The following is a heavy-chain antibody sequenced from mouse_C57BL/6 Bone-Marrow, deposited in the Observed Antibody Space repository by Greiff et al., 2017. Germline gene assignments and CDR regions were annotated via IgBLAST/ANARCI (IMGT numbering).Heavy chain of an antibody. Sequence: VQLQQSGAELVRPGASVKLSCTASGFTIKDDYMHWVKQRPEQGLEWIGWIDPGNGDTEYASKFQGKATITADTSSSTAYLQLSSLTSDDTAVYYGASMYYFDYWGQGTTLTVSS. D-gene: IGHD2-3*01. CDR2: IDPGNGDT. V-gene: IGHV14-4*01. CDR3: ASMYYFDY. J-gene: IGHJ2*01. CDR1: GFTIKDDY.